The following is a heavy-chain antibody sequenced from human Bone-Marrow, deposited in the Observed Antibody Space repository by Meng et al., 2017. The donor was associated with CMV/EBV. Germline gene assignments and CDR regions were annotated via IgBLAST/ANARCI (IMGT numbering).Heavy chain of an antibody. Sequence: SETLSLTCTVSGGSISSYYWSWIRQPPGKGLEWIGYIYYSGSTNYNPSLKSRVTISVDTSKNQFSLKLSSVTAADTAVYYCARDLAVAGTDGMDVWGQGPTVTGSS. V-gene: IGHV4-59*01. CDR2: IYYSGST. D-gene: IGHD6-19*01. CDR3: ARDLAVAGTDGMDV. J-gene: IGHJ6*02. CDR1: GGSISSYY.